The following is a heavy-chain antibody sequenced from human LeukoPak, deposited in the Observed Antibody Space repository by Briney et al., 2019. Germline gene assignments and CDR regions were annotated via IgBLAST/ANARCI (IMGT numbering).Heavy chain of an antibody. J-gene: IGHJ4*02. CDR1: GDSISTYY. CDR3: SASKQLWLRGLFDY. D-gene: IGHD5-18*01. V-gene: IGHV4-59*01. CDR2: VYYSGTT. Sequence: SETLSLTCSVSGDSISTYYWSRIRQPPGKALEWIGYVYYSGTTDYNPSLKSRVTISVDTSKMQFSLNLNSVTAADTAVYYCSASKQLWLRGLFDYWGQGTLVTVSS.